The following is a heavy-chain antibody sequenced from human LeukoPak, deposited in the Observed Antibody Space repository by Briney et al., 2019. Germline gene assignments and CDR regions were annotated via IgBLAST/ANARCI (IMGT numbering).Heavy chain of an antibody. D-gene: IGHD2-21*02. CDR2: IYYSGST. V-gene: IGHV4-31*03. CDR1: GGSIGSGGYY. J-gene: IGHJ6*04. Sequence: SETLSLTCTVSGGSIGSGGYYWSWLRQHPGTGLEWIGYIYYSGSTYYNPSLKSRVTISVDTSKNQFSLKLSSVTAADTAVYYCARESGVTHYYYGMDVWGKGTTVTVSS. CDR3: ARESGVTHYYYGMDV.